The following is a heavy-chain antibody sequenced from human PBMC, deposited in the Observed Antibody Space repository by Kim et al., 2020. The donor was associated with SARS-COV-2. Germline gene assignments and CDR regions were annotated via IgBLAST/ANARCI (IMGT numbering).Heavy chain of an antibody. J-gene: IGHJ4*02. D-gene: IGHD3-3*01. Sequence: KFQGRVTITADKSTSTAYMELSSLRSEDTAVYYCARGYYDFWSGYSPFDYWGQGTLVTVSS. CDR3: ARGYYDFWSGYSPFDY. V-gene: IGHV1-69*04.